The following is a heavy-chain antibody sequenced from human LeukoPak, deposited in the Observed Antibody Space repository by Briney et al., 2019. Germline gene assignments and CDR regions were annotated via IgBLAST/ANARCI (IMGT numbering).Heavy chain of an antibody. D-gene: IGHD3-10*01. J-gene: IGHJ4*02. Sequence: SETLSLTCTVSGGSISSGDYYWSWIRQPPGKGLEWIGYIYYSGSTYYNPPLKSRVTISVDTSKNQFSLKLSSVTAADTAVYYCARVTGGSGSYYSPLHYYFDYWGQGTLVTVSS. CDR1: GGSISSGDYY. V-gene: IGHV4-30-4*01. CDR2: IYYSGST. CDR3: ARVTGGSGSYYSPLHYYFDY.